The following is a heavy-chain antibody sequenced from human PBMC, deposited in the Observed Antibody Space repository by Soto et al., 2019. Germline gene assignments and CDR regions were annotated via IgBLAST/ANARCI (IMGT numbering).Heavy chain of an antibody. CDR1: GFTFSSYA. D-gene: IGHD5-18*01. CDR2: ISGSGSGSGGSI. V-gene: IGHV3-23*01. CDR3: AKGARNVDTAMVYFDY. Sequence: GGSLRLSCAASGFTFSSYAMNWVRQAPGKGLEWVSIISGSGSGSGGSIYYADSVKGGFTISRDNSKNTLYLQMNSLRAEDTAVYYCAKGARNVDTAMVYFDYWGQGTQVTVSS. J-gene: IGHJ4*02.